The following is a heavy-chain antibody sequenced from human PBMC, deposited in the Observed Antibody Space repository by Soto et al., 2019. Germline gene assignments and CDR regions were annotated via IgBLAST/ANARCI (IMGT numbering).Heavy chain of an antibody. CDR2: ISAYNGNT. CDR1: GYSFNNFG. CDR3: ARGRHYDGLGSSKGYYYGMDV. V-gene: IGHV1-18*01. D-gene: IGHD3-10*01. Sequence: QVQLVQSGGEVKNPGASVKVSCKASGYSFNNFGISWVRQAPGQGLEWVGWISAYNGNTNYAQKIQGRVTMTTDTSTSTAYMERRSLRSDDTAVYYCARGRHYDGLGSSKGYYYGMDVWGQGTTVTVFS. J-gene: IGHJ6*02.